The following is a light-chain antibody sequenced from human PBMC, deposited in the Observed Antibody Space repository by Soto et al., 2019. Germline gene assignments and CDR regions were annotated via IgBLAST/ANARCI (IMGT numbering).Light chain of an antibody. Sequence: QSVLTQPASVSGSPGQSITISCTGTSSDVGSYNLVSWYQQHPGKAPKLMIYEDSKRPSGVSNRFSGSKSGNTASLTISGLQAEDEADYYCCSYADSSTWVFGGGTTLTVL. J-gene: IGLJ3*02. CDR1: SSDVGSYNL. CDR3: CSYADSSTWV. V-gene: IGLV2-23*01. CDR2: EDS.